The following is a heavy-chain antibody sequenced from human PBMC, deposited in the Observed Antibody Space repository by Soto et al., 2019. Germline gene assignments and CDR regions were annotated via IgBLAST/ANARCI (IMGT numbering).Heavy chain of an antibody. V-gene: IGHV1-69*13. CDR3: ARGELAAAGTGYYYYGMDV. CDR2: IIPIFGTA. J-gene: IGHJ6*02. D-gene: IGHD6-13*01. CDR1: GGTFSSYA. Sequence: SVKVSCKASGGTFSSYAISWVRQAPGQGLEWMGGIIPIFGTANYAQKFQGRVTITADESMSTAYMELSSLRSEDTAVYYCARGELAAAGTGYYYYGMDVWGQGTTVTVSS.